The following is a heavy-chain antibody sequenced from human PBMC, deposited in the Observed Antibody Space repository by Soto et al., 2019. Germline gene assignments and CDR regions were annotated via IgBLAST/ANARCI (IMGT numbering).Heavy chain of an antibody. V-gene: IGHV1-69*13. D-gene: IGHD2-21*02. CDR3: ARDAAGDPRVYYFDY. Sequence: SVKVSCKASGGTFSSYAISWVRQAPGQGLEWMGGIIPIFGTANYAQKFQGRVTITADESTSTAYMELSSLRSEDTAVYYCARDAAGDPRVYYFDYWGQGTLVTVSS. CDR1: GGTFSSYA. J-gene: IGHJ4*02. CDR2: IIPIFGTA.